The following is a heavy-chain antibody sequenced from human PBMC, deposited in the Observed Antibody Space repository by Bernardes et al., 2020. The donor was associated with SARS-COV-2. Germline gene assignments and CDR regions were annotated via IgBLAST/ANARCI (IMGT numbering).Heavy chain of an antibody. CDR1: GVTFSTYS. Sequence: AGSLYLFCAASGVTFSTYSMNWLRQAPGKVLEWVSYIGDSSSTNNYYPHPVKGRFTISRDNAKYSLWLQMNNLRAEDTAVYDCARDWHSYGYSAESYGYWGQGTMVTDTS. D-gene: IGHD5-18*01. J-gene: IGHJ4*02. CDR3: ARDWHSYGYSAESYGY. V-gene: IGHV3-48*01. CDR2: IGDSSSTNN.